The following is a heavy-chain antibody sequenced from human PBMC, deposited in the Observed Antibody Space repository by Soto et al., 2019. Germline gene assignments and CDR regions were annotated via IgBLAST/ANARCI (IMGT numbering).Heavy chain of an antibody. CDR3: AKSYPRKWELLDY. J-gene: IGHJ4*02. Sequence: PVGSLRLSCAASGFTFSSYGMHWVRQAPGKGLEWVAVISYDGSNKYYADSVKGRFTISRDNSKNTLYLQMNSLRAEDTAVYYCAKSYPRKWELLDYWGQGTLVTVSS. D-gene: IGHD1-26*01. CDR1: GFTFSSYG. V-gene: IGHV3-30*18. CDR2: ISYDGSNK.